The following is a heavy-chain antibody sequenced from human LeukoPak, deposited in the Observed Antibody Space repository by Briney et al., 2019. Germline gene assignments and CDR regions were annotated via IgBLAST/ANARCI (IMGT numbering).Heavy chain of an antibody. D-gene: IGHD1-26*01. V-gene: IGHV4-39*07. CDR2: VYYSGST. J-gene: IGHJ3*02. Sequence: PSETLSLTCTVSSGSISSSSYYWGWIRQPPGKGLEWIGSVYYSGSTYYNPSLKSRVTISVDTSKNQFSLKLSSVTAADTAVYYCARLQIVGATQNAFDIWGQGTMVTVSS. CDR1: SGSISSSSYY. CDR3: ARLQIVGATQNAFDI.